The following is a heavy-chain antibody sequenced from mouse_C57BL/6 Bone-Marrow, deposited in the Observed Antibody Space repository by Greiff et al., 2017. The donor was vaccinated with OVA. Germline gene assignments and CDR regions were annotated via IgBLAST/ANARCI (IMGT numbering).Heavy chain of an antibody. CDR1: GYTFTDYY. CDR2: IFPGSGST. Sequence: QVQLKESGPELVKPGASVKISCKASGYTFTDYYINWVKQRPGQGLEWIGWIFPGSGSTYYNEKFKGKATLTVDKSSSTAYMLLSSLTSDDSAVYFCARRWLLPYYFDYWGQGTTLTVSS. J-gene: IGHJ2*01. D-gene: IGHD2-3*01. CDR3: ARRWLLPYYFDY. V-gene: IGHV1-75*01.